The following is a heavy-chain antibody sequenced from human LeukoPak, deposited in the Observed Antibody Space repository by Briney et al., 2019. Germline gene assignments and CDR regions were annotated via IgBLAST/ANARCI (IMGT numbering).Heavy chain of an antibody. Sequence: GGSLRLSCTTSGFTLGDYATSWFRQAPGKGLEWVGFIRSKPYGGTTEYAASVKGRFTFSREDSKSITYLQMNSLKTEDTAVYYCTRAAYCSGGSCYYFDYWGQGTLVTVSS. J-gene: IGHJ4*02. V-gene: IGHV3-49*03. CDR1: GFTLGDYA. D-gene: IGHD2-15*01. CDR2: IRSKPYGGTT. CDR3: TRAAYCSGGSCYYFDY.